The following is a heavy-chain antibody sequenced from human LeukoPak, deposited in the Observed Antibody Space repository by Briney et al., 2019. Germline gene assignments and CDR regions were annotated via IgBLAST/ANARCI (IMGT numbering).Heavy chain of an antibody. CDR3: ARGDGSGSYYNDLQDY. CDR1: GFTFSSYW. CDR2: IKQDGSEK. D-gene: IGHD3-10*01. J-gene: IGHJ4*02. V-gene: IGHV3-7*01. Sequence: GGSLRLSCAASGFTFSSYWMSWVRQAPGKGLEWVANIKQDGSEKYYVDSVKGRFTISRDNAKNSLYLQMNSLRAEDTAVYYCARGDGSGSYYNDLQDYWGQGTLVTVSS.